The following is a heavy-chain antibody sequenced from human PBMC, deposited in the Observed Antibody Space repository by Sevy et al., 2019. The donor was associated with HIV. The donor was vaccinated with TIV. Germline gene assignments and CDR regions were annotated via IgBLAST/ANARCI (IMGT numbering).Heavy chain of an antibody. CDR1: GYTFASYG. CDR3: ARDTPPGVVILPPAMRGAIAF. V-gene: IGHV1-18*01. J-gene: IGHJ4*02. D-gene: IGHD2-2*01. CDR2: ISPYTGNT. Sequence: ASVKVSCKASGYTFASYGVSWVRQAPGQGLEWMGWISPYTGNTNYAQRFQARVTMTTDTYTSTAYLELRNLRSDDTPVYYCARDTPPGVVILPPAMRGAIAFWGQGTLVTVSS.